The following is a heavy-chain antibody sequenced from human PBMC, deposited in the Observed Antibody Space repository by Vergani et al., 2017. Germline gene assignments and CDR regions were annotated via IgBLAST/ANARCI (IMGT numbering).Heavy chain of an antibody. CDR3: ARSRPYCTSGSCPAI. CDR1: GDSINNGNYS. V-gene: IGHV4-39*07. J-gene: IGHJ4*02. D-gene: IGHD2-15*01. CDR2: VYYNGST. Sequence: QLQLQESGPGLVKPSETLFLTCIVSGDSINNGNYSWGWIRQPPGKGLEWIGSVYYNGSTYYNPSLKSRVSISVDTSKSQFSLKLNSVTVADTAVYYCARSRPYCTSGSCPAIWGQGTLVTVSS.